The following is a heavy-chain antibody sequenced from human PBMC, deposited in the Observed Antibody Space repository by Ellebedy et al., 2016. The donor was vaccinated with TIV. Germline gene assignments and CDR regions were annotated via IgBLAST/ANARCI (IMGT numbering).Heavy chain of an antibody. D-gene: IGHD2-15*01. CDR3: AKDRSYCTGGSCYLFDS. J-gene: IGHJ4*02. CDR2: LSYDGSIK. V-gene: IGHV3-30*18. Sequence: PGGSLRLSCAASGFTFSSYGMHWVRQIPGKGLEWVAVLSYDGSIKFYQDSVKGRFTISRDNAKNTLYLQMNSLRAEDTAVYYCAKDRSYCTGGSCYLFDSWGQGALVTVSS. CDR1: GFTFSSYG.